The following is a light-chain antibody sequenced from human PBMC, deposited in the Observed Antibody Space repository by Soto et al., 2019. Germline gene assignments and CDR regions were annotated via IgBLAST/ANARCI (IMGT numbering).Light chain of an antibody. CDR3: QQHGDSLT. CDR1: QSVSSNY. J-gene: IGKJ4*01. CDR2: GAS. V-gene: IGKV3-20*01. Sequence: EIVMTQSPATLSVSPGARATLSCRASQSVSSNYLGWYQQKPGQAPRLLMDGASSRATGIPDRFSGSGSGTDFTLTISRLEPEDFAVYYCQQHGDSLTFGGGTKVDIK.